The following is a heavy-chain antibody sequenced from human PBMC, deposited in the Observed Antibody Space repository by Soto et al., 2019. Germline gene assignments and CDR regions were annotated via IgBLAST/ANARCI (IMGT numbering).Heavy chain of an antibody. Sequence: QVQLVESGGGVVQPGRSLRLSCAASGFTFSSYGMHWVRQAPGKGLEWVAVIWYDGSNKYYADSVKGRFTISRDNSKNTLYLQMNSLRAEDTAVYYCARDQVAALLSFDYWGQGTLVTVSS. J-gene: IGHJ4*02. CDR2: IWYDGSNK. CDR1: GFTFSSYG. CDR3: ARDQVAALLSFDY. V-gene: IGHV3-33*01. D-gene: IGHD6-13*01.